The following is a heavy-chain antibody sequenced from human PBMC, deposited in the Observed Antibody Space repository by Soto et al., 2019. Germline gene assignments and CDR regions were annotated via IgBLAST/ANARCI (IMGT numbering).Heavy chain of an antibody. J-gene: IGHJ4*02. CDR1: GFTFSSYG. CDR2: IWYDGSNK. V-gene: IGHV3-33*01. CDR3: ARAPGDSSGYYSATPADY. Sequence: GGSLRLSCAASGFTFSSYGMHWVRQAPGKGLEWVAVIWYDGSNKYYADSVKGRFTISRDNSKNTLYLQMNSLRAEDTAVYYCARAPGDSSGYYSATPADYWGQGTLVTVSS. D-gene: IGHD3-22*01.